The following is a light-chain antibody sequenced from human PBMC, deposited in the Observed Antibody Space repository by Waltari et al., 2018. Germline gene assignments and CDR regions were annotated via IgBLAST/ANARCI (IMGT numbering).Light chain of an antibody. V-gene: IGLV2-14*03. CDR2: DVI. CDR1: SSDVGGYNF. CDR3: YSYTTSSTYV. Sequence: QSALTQPASASGSPGQAITICCTGTSSDVGGYNFVSWYQQHPGKAPKLMIYDVINRPSGVSSRFSGSKSGNTASLTISGLQAEDEAYYYCYSYTTSSTYVFGTGTQVTVL. J-gene: IGLJ1*01.